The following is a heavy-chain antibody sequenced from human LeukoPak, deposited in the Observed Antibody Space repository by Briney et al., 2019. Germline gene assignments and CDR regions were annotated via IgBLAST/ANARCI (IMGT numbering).Heavy chain of an antibody. J-gene: IGHJ4*02. CDR3: AKKGYYASGSYFDY. V-gene: IGHV3-7*01. Sequence: GGSLRLSCEASEFTFSSYWMSWVRQAPGKGLEWVANIKQDGSEKHYVDSVRGRFTVSRDNAKNSLYLQMNSLRAEDAAVYYCAKKGYYASGSYFDYWGQGTLVTVSS. CDR1: EFTFSSYW. CDR2: IKQDGSEK. D-gene: IGHD3-10*01.